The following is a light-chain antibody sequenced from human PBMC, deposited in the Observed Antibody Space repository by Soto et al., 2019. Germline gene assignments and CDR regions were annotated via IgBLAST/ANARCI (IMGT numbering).Light chain of an antibody. J-gene: IGKJ1*01. CDR2: AAS. V-gene: IGKV1-27*01. Sequence: DIQMTQSPSSLSASVGDRVTFACRASQGISNYLVWYQQKPGKVPKLLIYAASTLRSGVPSRVSGSGSGTDCTLTISSLQPEDVASYFCQKYASASWTFGHGTKVDIK. CDR1: QGISNY. CDR3: QKYASASWT.